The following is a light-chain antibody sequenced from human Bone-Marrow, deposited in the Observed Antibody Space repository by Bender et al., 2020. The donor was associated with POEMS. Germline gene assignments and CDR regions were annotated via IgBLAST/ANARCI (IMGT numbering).Light chain of an antibody. CDR2: EVT. CDR3: CSYAISSTYV. Sequence: QSALTQPASVSGSPGQSITISCTGTSSDVGSYDLVSWYQQHPGKAPKLMIYEVTKRPSGVSSRFSGSKSGSTASLTISGLQAEDEADYYCCSYAISSTYVFGTGTKVTVL. J-gene: IGLJ1*01. CDR1: SSDVGSYDL. V-gene: IGLV2-23*02.